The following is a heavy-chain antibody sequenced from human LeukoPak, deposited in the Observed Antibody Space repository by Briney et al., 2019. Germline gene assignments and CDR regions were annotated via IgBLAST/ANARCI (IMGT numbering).Heavy chain of an antibody. CDR2: ISSSGSTI. D-gene: IGHD5-18*01. J-gene: IGHJ4*02. CDR3: AKSGQLWPPFDY. V-gene: IGHV3-11*04. Sequence: GESLRLSCAASGFTFSDYYMSWIRQAPGKGLEWVSYISSSGSTIYYADSVKGRFTISRDNAKNSLYLQMNSLRAEDTAVYYCAKSGQLWPPFDYWGQGTLVTVSS. CDR1: GFTFSDYY.